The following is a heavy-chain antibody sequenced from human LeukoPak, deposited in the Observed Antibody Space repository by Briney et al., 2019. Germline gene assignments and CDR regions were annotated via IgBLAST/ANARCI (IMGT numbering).Heavy chain of an antibody. D-gene: IGHD6-13*01. CDR2: ISGSGGST. CDR1: GFTFSSYA. J-gene: IGHJ4*02. CDR3: AKDRDYSSSRNY. V-gene: IGHV3-23*01. Sequence: GGSLRLSCATSGFTFSSYAMSWVRQAPGKGLEWVSAISGSGGSTYYADSVKGRFTISRDNSKNTLYLQMNSLRAEDTAVYYCAKDRDYSSSRNYWGQGTLVTVSS.